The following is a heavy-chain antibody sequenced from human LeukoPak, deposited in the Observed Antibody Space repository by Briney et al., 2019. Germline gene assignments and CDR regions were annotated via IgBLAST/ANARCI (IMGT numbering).Heavy chain of an antibody. Sequence: PSETLSLTCVVYDGSFSGYYWSWIRQPPGKGLEWIAEIDQSGTTNYNPSLKTRVSISVDTSKKQFSLTLTSMTAADTAVYYCARAPGRPAAVFGYWGQGTLVTVSS. CDR3: ARAPGRPAAVFGY. D-gene: IGHD2-2*01. J-gene: IGHJ4*02. V-gene: IGHV4-34*01. CDR1: DGSFSGYY. CDR2: IDQSGTT.